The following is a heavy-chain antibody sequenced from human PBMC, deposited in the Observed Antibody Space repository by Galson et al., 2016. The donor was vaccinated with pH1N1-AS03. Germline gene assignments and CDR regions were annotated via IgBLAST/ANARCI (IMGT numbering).Heavy chain of an antibody. CDR2: VYWDETR. Sequence: PALVKPTQTLTLTCSVSGVSVPSSGVGVGWFHQPPGKALEWLALVYWDETRRYSPSLKNRLTITKDSSKNQVVLTVTSVDPMDIATYFCALPNSGGNAFEIWGPGTMVTVSS. J-gene: IGHJ3*02. D-gene: IGHD2/OR15-2a*01. CDR1: GVSVPSSGVG. V-gene: IGHV2-5*02. CDR3: ALPNSGGNAFEI.